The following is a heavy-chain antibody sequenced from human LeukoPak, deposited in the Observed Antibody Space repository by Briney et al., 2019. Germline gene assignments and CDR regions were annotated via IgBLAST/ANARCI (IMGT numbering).Heavy chain of an antibody. V-gene: IGHV1-2*02. CDR1: GYTFTGYY. CDR2: INPNSGGT. CDR3: ARVSVATDDYGDHYYYYYMDV. J-gene: IGHJ6*03. Sequence: GASVKVSCKASGYTFTGYYMHWVRQAPGQGLEWMGWINPNSGGTNYAQKFQGRVTITADESTSTAYMELSSLRSEDTAVYYCARVSVATDDYGDHYYYYYMDVWGKGTTVTISS. D-gene: IGHD4-17*01.